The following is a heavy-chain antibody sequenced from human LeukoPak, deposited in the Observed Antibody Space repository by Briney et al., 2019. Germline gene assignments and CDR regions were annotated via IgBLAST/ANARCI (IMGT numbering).Heavy chain of an antibody. J-gene: IGHJ4*02. CDR2: ISSSSSYI. V-gene: IGHV3-21*01. Sequence: GGSLRLSCAASGFTFSSYSMNWVRQAPGKGLEWVPSISSSSSYIYYADSVKGRFTISRDNSKNTLYLQMNSLRVEDTAVYYCARVGRDTVTTSGDYWGQGTLVTVSS. D-gene: IGHD4-17*01. CDR3: ARVGRDTVTTSGDY. CDR1: GFTFSSYS.